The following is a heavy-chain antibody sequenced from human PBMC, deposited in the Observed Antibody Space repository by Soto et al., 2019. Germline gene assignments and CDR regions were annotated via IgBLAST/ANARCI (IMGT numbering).Heavy chain of an antibody. CDR2: ISSSSSYI. Sequence: GGFLRLSCAASGVTFSSYSMNWVRQAPGKGLEWVSSISSSSSYIYYADSVKGRFTISRDNAKNSLYLQMNSLRAEDTAVYYCARTDYGDYGPGDAFDIWGQGTMVTVSS. J-gene: IGHJ3*02. CDR1: GVTFSSYS. D-gene: IGHD4-17*01. V-gene: IGHV3-21*01. CDR3: ARTDYGDYGPGDAFDI.